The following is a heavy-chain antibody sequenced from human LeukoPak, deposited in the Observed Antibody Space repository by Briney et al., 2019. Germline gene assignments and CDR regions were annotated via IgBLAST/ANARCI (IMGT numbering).Heavy chain of an antibody. CDR3: ARAVVVPAARGYNWFDP. CDR1: GGSTSSDY. V-gene: IGHV4-4*07. CDR2: IDTSGST. D-gene: IGHD2-2*01. J-gene: IGHJ5*02. Sequence: PSETLSLTCTVSGGSTSSDYWNWIRQPAGKGLEWIGRIDTSGSTNYNPSLNSRVTMSIDTSKNQFSLRLSSVTAADTAVYYCARAVVVPAARGYNWFDPWGQGTLVTVSS.